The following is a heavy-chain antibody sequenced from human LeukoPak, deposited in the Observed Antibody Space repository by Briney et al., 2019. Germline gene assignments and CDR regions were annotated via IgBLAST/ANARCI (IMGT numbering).Heavy chain of an antibody. V-gene: IGHV3-7*01. D-gene: IGHD3-16*02. J-gene: IGHJ3*02. CDR3: AGSGGVIASDAFDI. CDR2: IKQNGSEK. CDR1: GFTFSSYW. Sequence: GGSLRLSCAASGFTFSSYWMSWVRQAPGKGLEWVSNIKQNGSEKYYVDSVKGRFTISRDNAKNSLYLQMNSLRAEDTAVYYCAGSGGVIASDAFDIWGQGTMVTVSS.